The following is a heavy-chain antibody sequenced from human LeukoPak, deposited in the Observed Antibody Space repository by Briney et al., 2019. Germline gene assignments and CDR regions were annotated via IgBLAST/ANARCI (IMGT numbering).Heavy chain of an antibody. CDR2: ISDDGSRQ. J-gene: IGHJ4*02. CDR1: GFTFSNYA. Sequence: GGSLRLSCAATGFTFSNYAIHWGRQAPGKGLEWVAFISDDGSRQHYADSVKGRFTISRDNSKNTLYLQMNSLRAEDTAVYYCAKDRGSSGWYYFDYWGQGTLVTVSS. CDR3: AKDRGSSGWYYFDY. D-gene: IGHD6-19*01. V-gene: IGHV3-30-3*01.